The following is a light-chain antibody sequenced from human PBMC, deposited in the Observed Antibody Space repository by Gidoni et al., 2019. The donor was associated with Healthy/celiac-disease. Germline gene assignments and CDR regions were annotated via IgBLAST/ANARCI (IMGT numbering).Light chain of an antibody. J-gene: IGKJ4*01. CDR3: QQYYSTPIT. V-gene: IGKV4-1*01. CDR2: WAS. CDR1: QSFLYSSNNKNY. Sequence: DIAITQSPDSLAVSLGERAPIKCTSSQSFLYSSNNKNYLAWYQQKPGQPPTLLIYWASTRGSGVPDRFSGSGSGTDFTLTISSLQAEDVAVYYCQQYYSTPITFGGGTKVEIK.